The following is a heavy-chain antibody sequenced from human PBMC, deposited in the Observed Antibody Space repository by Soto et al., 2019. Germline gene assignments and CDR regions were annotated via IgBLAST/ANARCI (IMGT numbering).Heavy chain of an antibody. CDR3: GRDPSSTYSYGFCWFDP. CDR2: ISAYNGNT. Sequence: ASVKVSCKASGYTFTSYGISWVRQAPGQGLEWMGWISAYNGNTNYAQKLQGRVTMTTDTSTSTAYMELRSLRSDDTAVYYCGRDPSSTYSYGFCWFDPWGQGTLVTVSS. V-gene: IGHV1-18*01. J-gene: IGHJ5*02. CDR1: GYTFTSYG. D-gene: IGHD5-18*01.